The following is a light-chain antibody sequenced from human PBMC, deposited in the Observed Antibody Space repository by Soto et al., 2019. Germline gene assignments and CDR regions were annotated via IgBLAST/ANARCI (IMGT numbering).Light chain of an antibody. CDR2: EVS. J-gene: IGLJ2*01. V-gene: IGLV2-8*01. CDR1: SSDVGGYNY. Sequence: QSALTQPPSASGSPGQSVTISCTGTSSDVGGYNYVSWYQQHPGKAPKLMIYEVSKRPSGVPDRFSGSKSGNTASLTVSGLQAEDEADYYCSSYVGSNKVVFGGGTKVTVL. CDR3: SSYVGSNKVV.